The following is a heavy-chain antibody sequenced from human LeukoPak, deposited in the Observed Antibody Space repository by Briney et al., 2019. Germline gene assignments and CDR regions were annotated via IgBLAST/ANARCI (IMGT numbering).Heavy chain of an antibody. V-gene: IGHV3-30*04. CDR2: ISYDGSNK. Sequence: GGSLRLSCAASGFTFSSYAMHWVRQAPGKGLEWVAVISYDGSNKYYADSVKGRFTISRDNSKSTLYLQMNSLRAEDTAVYYCAREYYYDSSGSNWFDPWGQGTLVTVSS. D-gene: IGHD3-22*01. J-gene: IGHJ5*02. CDR3: AREYYYDSSGSNWFDP. CDR1: GFTFSSYA.